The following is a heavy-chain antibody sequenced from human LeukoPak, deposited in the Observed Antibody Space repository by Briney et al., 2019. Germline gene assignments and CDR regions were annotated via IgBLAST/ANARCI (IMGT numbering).Heavy chain of an antibody. Sequence: GGSLRLSCTASGFTFGDYAMIWFRQAPGKGLDWVSYISGSGGVIYYADSVKGRFSISRDNAKNSPFLQMNSLRADDTAVYYCAREGRVGATRGWFDLWGQGTLVTVSS. CDR3: AREGRVGATRGWFDL. J-gene: IGHJ5*02. CDR1: GFTFGDYA. CDR2: ISGSGGVI. D-gene: IGHD1-26*01. V-gene: IGHV3-11*01.